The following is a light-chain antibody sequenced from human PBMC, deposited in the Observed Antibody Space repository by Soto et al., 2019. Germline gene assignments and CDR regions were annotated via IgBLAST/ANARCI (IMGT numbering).Light chain of an antibody. J-gene: IGLJ2*01. V-gene: IGLV1-47*01. CDR1: SSNIGSNY. CDR2: RNT. Sequence: QSVLTQPPSVSGTPGQRVTISCSGSSSNIGSNYVYWYQQLPGKAPKLLIYRNTQRPSGVPDRFSGSKSGTSASLVISGLRSEDEADYYCAAWDDSLSGVVFGGGTKVTVL. CDR3: AAWDDSLSGVV.